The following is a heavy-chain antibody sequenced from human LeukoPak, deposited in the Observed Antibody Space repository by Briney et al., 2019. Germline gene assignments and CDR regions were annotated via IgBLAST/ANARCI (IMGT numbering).Heavy chain of an antibody. V-gene: IGHV4-39*07. Sequence: SETLSLTCTVSGGSISSSSYYWGWIRQPPGQGLEWIGSIYYSGSTYYNPSLKSRVTISVDTSKNQFSLKLSSVTAADTAVYYCARVPAANYYYYYMDVWGRGATVTVSS. CDR3: ARVPAANYYYYYMDV. J-gene: IGHJ6*03. D-gene: IGHD2-2*01. CDR1: GGSISSSSYY. CDR2: IYYSGST.